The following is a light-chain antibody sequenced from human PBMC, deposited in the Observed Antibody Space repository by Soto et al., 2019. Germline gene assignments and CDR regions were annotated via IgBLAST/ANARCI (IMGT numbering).Light chain of an antibody. V-gene: IGLV1-47*01. Sequence: QAVVTQPASASGTPGQTVTISCSGTNSNIATYSVYWYQQLPATAPKLLIYENDQRPSGVPDRFSGSKSDTSASLAIAGLRSGDEADYYCAAWDDSLTILFGGGTKLTVL. CDR1: NSNIATYS. CDR2: END. J-gene: IGLJ2*01. CDR3: AAWDDSLTIL.